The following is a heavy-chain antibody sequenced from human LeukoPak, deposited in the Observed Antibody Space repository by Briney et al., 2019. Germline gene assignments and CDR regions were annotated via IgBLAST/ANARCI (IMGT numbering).Heavy chain of an antibody. CDR2: IDYSGST. CDR3: ARGAYDSSGYWSPVADAFDI. D-gene: IGHD3-22*01. Sequence: PSETLSLTCTVSGGSISSYYWSWIRQPPGKGLEWIGYIDYSGSTNYNPSLKSRVTISVDTSKNQFSLKLSSVTAADTAVYYCARGAYDSSGYWSPVADAFDIWGQGTMVTVSS. V-gene: IGHV4-59*12. J-gene: IGHJ3*02. CDR1: GGSISSYY.